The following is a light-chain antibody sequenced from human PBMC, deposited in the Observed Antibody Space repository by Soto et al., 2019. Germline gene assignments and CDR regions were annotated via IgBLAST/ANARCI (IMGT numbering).Light chain of an antibody. J-gene: IGLJ2*01. CDR1: SSNIGRNT. CDR2: SNN. V-gene: IGLV1-44*01. Sequence: QSVLTQPPSASGTPGQTVTISCAGSSSNIGRNTVNWYHQLPGAAPKLLIYSNNQRPSGVPDRFSGSKSGTSASLAISGLQSEDEADYYCAAWDDSLNGHVVFGGGTKLTVL. CDR3: AAWDDSLNGHVV.